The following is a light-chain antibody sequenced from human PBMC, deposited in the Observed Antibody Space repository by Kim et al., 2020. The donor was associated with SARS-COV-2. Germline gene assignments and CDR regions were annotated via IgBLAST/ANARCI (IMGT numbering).Light chain of an antibody. CDR1: QSVSSSY. Sequence: SPVERATLSRRASQSVSSSYLAWYQQKPGQAPRLLIYGASSRATGIPDRFSGSGSGTDFTLTISRLEPEDFAVYYCQQYGSSPPYTFGQGTKLEI. CDR2: GAS. J-gene: IGKJ2*01. V-gene: IGKV3-20*01. CDR3: QQYGSSPPYT.